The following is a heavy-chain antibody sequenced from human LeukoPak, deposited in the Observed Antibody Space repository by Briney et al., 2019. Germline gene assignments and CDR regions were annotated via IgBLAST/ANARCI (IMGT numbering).Heavy chain of an antibody. CDR2: IYYSGST. CDR3: ARDYTVVVPAALRRYYYYYMDV. D-gene: IGHD2-2*01. V-gene: IGHV4-30-4*08. Sequence: SQTLSLTCTVSGGSISSGDYYWSWIRQPPGKGLEWIGYIYYSGSTYYNPSLKSRVTISVDTSKNQFSLKLSSVTAADTAVYYCARDYTVVVPAALRRYYYYYMDVWGKGTTVTVSS. CDR1: GGSISSGDYY. J-gene: IGHJ6*03.